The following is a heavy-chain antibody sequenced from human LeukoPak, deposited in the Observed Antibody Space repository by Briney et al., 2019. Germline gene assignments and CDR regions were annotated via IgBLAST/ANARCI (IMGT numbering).Heavy chain of an antibody. J-gene: IGHJ4*02. CDR2: FYNSGST. D-gene: IGHD6-19*01. CDR1: GGSISGYY. Sequence: SETLSLTCTVSGGSISGYYWAWIRHPPGKGLEWIGSFYNSGSTTYNPSLQSRVTISVDMSKSQVSLRLGSVAAADTAVYYCASGTQWLAFDYWGQGNLVTVSS. CDR3: ASGTQWLAFDY. V-gene: IGHV4-59*08.